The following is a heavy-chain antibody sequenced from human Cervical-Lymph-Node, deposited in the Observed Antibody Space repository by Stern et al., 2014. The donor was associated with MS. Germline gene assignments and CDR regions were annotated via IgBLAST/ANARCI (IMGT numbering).Heavy chain of an antibody. D-gene: IGHD4-23*01. Sequence: VQLVQSGSELKKPGASVKVSCKASGYSFTNYAMNWLRQAPGQGLEWMGWINPKTGDPTYVQGFTGRFVFSLVTSVSTSYLHIISLKAEDTAVYFCARGRLVNTKMHENFQHWGQGTLVTVSS. CDR1: GYSFTNYA. CDR2: INPKTGDP. J-gene: IGHJ1*01. V-gene: IGHV7-4-1*02. CDR3: ARGRLVNTKMHENFQH.